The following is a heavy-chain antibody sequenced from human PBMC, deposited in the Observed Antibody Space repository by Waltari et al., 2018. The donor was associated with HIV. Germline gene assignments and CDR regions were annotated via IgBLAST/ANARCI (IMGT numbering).Heavy chain of an antibody. D-gene: IGHD6-19*01. V-gene: IGHV4-39*01. Sequence: QVQLQESGPGFVKPSETLSLICNVSGGSIASSDSFWGWIRQSPEMNLEWVGSALYTRRPDLFTGQFFANSSLKSRVARSVDTSKNQVSLRLTSGTAADTGLYYCVRHAAEFRPDFGWILAGVFEPWGLGTQVIVS. J-gene: IGHJ1*01. CDR3: VRHAAEFRPDFGWILAGVFEP. CDR2: ALYTRRPDLFTGQF. CDR1: GGSIASSDSF.